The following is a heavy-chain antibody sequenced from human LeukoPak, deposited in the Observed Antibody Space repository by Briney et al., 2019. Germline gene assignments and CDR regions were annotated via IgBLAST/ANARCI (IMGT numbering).Heavy chain of an antibody. CDR1: GFTFSSYA. J-gene: IGHJ4*02. D-gene: IGHD3-16*02. CDR3: VKDRYDYVWGGYRYFDY. CDR2: ISSNGGST. Sequence: GGSLRLSCSASGFTFSSYAMHWVRQAPGKGLEYVSAISSNGGSTYYADSVKGRFTISRDNSKNTLYLQMSSLGAEDTAVYYCVKDRYDYVWGGYRYFDYWGQGTLVTVSS. V-gene: IGHV3-64D*06.